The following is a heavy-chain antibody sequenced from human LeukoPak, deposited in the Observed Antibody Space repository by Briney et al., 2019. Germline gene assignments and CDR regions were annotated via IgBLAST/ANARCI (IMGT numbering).Heavy chain of an antibody. CDR3: ARGRAARLFDY. Sequence: SETLSLTCTVSGGSISSYYWSWIRQPPGKGLEWIGYIYYSGSTNYNPSLKSRVTRSGDTSKNQFSLKLSSVTAADTAVYYCARGRAARLFDYWGQGTLVTVSS. J-gene: IGHJ4*02. CDR1: GGSISSYY. CDR2: IYYSGST. D-gene: IGHD6-6*01. V-gene: IGHV4-59*01.